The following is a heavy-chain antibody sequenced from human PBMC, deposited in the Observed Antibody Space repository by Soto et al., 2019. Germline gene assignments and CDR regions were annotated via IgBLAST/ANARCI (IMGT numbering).Heavy chain of an antibody. CDR2: INHSGST. J-gene: IGHJ6*02. V-gene: IGHV4-34*01. Sequence: SETLSLTCVVYGGSFSGIYWSWIRQPPGKGLEWIGEINHSGSTNYSPSLESRVTISLDTSNNQFSLKLSSVTAADTAVSYCARGPGYSYGYSVYYYYYGMDVWGQGTTVTVSS. CDR1: GGSFSGIY. D-gene: IGHD5-18*01. CDR3: ARGPGYSYGYSVYYYYYGMDV.